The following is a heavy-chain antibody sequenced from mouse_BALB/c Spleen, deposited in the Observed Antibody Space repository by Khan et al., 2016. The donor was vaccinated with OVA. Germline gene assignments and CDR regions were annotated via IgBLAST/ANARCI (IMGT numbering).Heavy chain of an antibody. CDR2: ISSDGDYT. CDR1: GFTFSSYS. Sequence: EVELVESGGDLVKPGGSLKLSCVASGFTFSSYSMSWVRQTPDKRLEWVATISSDGDYTYYPDSVKGRVTISRDNAKNTLYLQMSSLKSEDTAMYYCASHLTGSFAYWGQGTLVTVSA. V-gene: IGHV5-6*01. J-gene: IGHJ3*01. CDR3: ASHLTGSFAY. D-gene: IGHD4-1*01.